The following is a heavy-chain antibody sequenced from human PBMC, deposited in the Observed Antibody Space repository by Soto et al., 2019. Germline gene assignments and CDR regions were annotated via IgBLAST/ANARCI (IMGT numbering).Heavy chain of an antibody. J-gene: IGHJ4*02. V-gene: IGHV1-69*02. CDR2: IIPILGIA. CDR1: GGTFSSYT. D-gene: IGHD2-15*01. Sequence: SVKVSCKASGGTFSSYTISWVRQAPGQGLEWMGRIIPILGIANYAQKFQGRVTITADKSTSTAYMELSSLRSEDTAVYYCARVESRYCSGGSCYSPFDYWGQGTLVTVSS. CDR3: ARVESRYCSGGSCYSPFDY.